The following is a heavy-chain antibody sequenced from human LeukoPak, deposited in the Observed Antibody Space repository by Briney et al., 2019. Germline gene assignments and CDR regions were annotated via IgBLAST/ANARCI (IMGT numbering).Heavy chain of an antibody. V-gene: IGHV3-74*01. J-gene: IGHJ4*02. CDR1: GFTFSNYW. D-gene: IGHD1-26*01. Sequence: PGGSLRLSCAASGFTFSNYWMHWVRQAPGKGLVWVSRINSDGTSISYADSVKGRFTISRDNAKNTLFLQMNSLRAEDTAVYYCARAELLLYNYWGQGTLVTVSS. CDR3: ARAELLLYNY. CDR2: INSDGTSI.